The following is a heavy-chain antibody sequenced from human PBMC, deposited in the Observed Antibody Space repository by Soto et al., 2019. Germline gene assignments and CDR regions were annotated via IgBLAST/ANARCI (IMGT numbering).Heavy chain of an antibody. CDR3: ARHLRVDYYDSSGDFDY. Sequence: GESLKISCKGSVYSFTSYWISWVRQMPGKGLEWMGRIDPSDSYTNYSPSFQGHVTISADKSISTAYLQWSSLKASDTAMYYCARHLRVDYYDSSGDFDYWGQGTRVTVSS. CDR2: IDPSDSYT. D-gene: IGHD3-22*01. V-gene: IGHV5-10-1*01. CDR1: VYSFTSYW. J-gene: IGHJ4*02.